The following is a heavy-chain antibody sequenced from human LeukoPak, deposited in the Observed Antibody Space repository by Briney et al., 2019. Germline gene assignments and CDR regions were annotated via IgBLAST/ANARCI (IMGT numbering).Heavy chain of an antibody. CDR1: GFTFSSYW. D-gene: IGHD2-15*01. V-gene: IGHV3-7*04. Sequence: PGGSLRLSCAASGFTFSSYWMTWVRQAPGKGLEWVANITQDGSEKYYVDSVKGRFTISRGSAKNSLYLQMNSLRAEDTAVYYCARVRVEWAFDIWGQGTMVTVSS. CDR3: ARVRVEWAFDI. CDR2: ITQDGSEK. J-gene: IGHJ3*02.